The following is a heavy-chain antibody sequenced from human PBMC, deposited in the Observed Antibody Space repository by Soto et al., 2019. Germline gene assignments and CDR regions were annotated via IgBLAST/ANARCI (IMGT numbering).Heavy chain of an antibody. D-gene: IGHD2-21*02. CDR3: ARAYCGGDYYENPNDAFDI. CDR2: IWYDGSNK. Sequence: GGSLRLSCAASGFTFSSYGMHWVRQAPGKGLEWVAVIWYDGSNKYYADSVKGRFTISRDNSKNTMYLQMNSLRAEDTAVYYCARAYCGGDYYENPNDAFDIWGQGTMVTVSS. J-gene: IGHJ3*02. CDR1: GFTFSSYG. V-gene: IGHV3-33*01.